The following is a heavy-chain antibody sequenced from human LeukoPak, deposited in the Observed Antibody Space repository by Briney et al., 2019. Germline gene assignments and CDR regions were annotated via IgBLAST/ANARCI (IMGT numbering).Heavy chain of an antibody. V-gene: IGHV4-34*01. CDR3: ARGWNSRREFDY. CDR1: GGSFSGYY. CDR2: INHSGST. J-gene: IGHJ4*02. D-gene: IGHD6-13*01. Sequence: SETLSLTCAVYGGSFSGYYWSWIRQPPGKGLEWIGEINHSGSTNYNPSLKSRVTISVDTSKNQFSLKLSSVTAADTAVYYCARGWNSRREFDYWGQGTLVTVSS.